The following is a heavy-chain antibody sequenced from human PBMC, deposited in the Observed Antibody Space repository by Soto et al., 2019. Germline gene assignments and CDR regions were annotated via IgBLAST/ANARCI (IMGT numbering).Heavy chain of an antibody. J-gene: IGHJ5*02. CDR3: ARKNSLGYCSSTSCPMGFDP. CDR2: IYYSGST. D-gene: IGHD2-2*01. V-gene: IGHV4-59*08. CDR1: GGSISSYY. Sequence: SETLSLTCTVSGGSISSYYWSWIRQPPGKGLEWIGYIYYSGSTNYNPSLKSRVTISVDTSKNQFSLKLSSVTAADTAVYYCARKNSLGYCSSTSCPMGFDPWGQVTLVTVSS.